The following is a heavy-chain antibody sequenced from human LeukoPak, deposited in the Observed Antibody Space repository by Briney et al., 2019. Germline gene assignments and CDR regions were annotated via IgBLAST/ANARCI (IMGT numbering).Heavy chain of an antibody. Sequence: PGGSLRLSCAASGFTFSSYEMNWVRQAPGKGLEWVSYISSSGSTIYYADSVKGRFTISRDNAKNPLYLQMNSLRAEDTAVYYCAREPYGSGSYEPPRFYYYYMDVWGKGTTVTVSS. D-gene: IGHD3-10*01. CDR1: GFTFSSYE. J-gene: IGHJ6*03. CDR3: AREPYGSGSYEPPRFYYYYMDV. V-gene: IGHV3-48*03. CDR2: ISSSGSTI.